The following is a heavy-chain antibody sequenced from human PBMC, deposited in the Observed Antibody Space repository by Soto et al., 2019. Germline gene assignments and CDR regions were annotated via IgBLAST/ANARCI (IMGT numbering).Heavy chain of an antibody. Sequence: ASVKVSCKASGYTFTSYYMHWVRQAPGQGLEWMGIINPSGGSTSYAQKFQGRVTMTRDTSTSTVYMELSSLRSEDTAVYYCASLVSSYQRYFDEVGWGQGTLVTVSS. J-gene: IGHJ4*02. CDR3: ASLVSSYQRYFDEVG. CDR2: INPSGGST. V-gene: IGHV1-46*01. CDR1: GYTFTSYY. D-gene: IGHD3-9*01.